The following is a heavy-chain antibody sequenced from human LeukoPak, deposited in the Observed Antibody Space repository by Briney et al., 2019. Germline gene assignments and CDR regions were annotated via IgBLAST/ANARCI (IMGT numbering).Heavy chain of an antibody. CDR1: GYTFSGYY. CDR3: ARLARAWVVDVPWDY. Sequence: ASVKVSCKASGYTFSGYYMHWVRQAPGQGLEWMGWLNPNSGGTNYAQKFQGRVTMTRDTSISTAYMELSRLRSDDTAVHYCARLARAWVVDVPWDYWGQGTLVTVSS. D-gene: IGHD2-15*01. CDR2: LNPNSGGT. J-gene: IGHJ4*02. V-gene: IGHV1-2*02.